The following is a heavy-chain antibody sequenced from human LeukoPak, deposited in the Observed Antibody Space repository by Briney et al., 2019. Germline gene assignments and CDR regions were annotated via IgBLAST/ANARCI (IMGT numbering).Heavy chain of an antibody. D-gene: IGHD3-10*01. CDR1: GYTFTSYG. CDR3: ARDRKRYGSGSPPFDY. J-gene: IGHJ4*02. CDR2: ISAYNGNT. V-gene: IGHV1-18*01. Sequence: EASVQVSCKASGYTFTSYGISWVRQAPGPGLEWMGWISAYNGNTNYAQKLQGRVTMTTDTSTSTAYMELRSLGSDDTAVYYCARDRKRYGSGSPPFDYWGQGTLVTVSS.